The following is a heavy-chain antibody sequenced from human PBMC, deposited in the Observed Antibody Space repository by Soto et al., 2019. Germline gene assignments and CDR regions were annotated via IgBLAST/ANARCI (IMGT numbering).Heavy chain of an antibody. Sequence: SETLSLTCTVSGGSISSYYWSWIRQPPGKGLEWIGYIYYSGSTNYNPSLKSRVTISVGTSKNQFSLKLSSVTAADTAVYYCARDPDYGDYQGFDYWGQGTLVTVSS. CDR2: IYYSGST. J-gene: IGHJ4*02. V-gene: IGHV4-59*01. CDR1: GGSISSYY. D-gene: IGHD4-17*01. CDR3: ARDPDYGDYQGFDY.